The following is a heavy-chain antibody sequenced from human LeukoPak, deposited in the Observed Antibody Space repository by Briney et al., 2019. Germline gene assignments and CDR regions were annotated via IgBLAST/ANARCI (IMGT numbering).Heavy chain of an antibody. CDR1: GFTFSSYS. CDR3: ARDLMDIVATI. D-gene: IGHD5-12*01. CDR2: ISSSSTTI. V-gene: IGHV3-48*04. J-gene: IGHJ4*02. Sequence: GSLRLSCAASGFTFSSYSMNWVRQAPGKGLEWVSYISSSSTTIYYADSVKGRFTVSRDNAKNSLYLQMNSLRAEDTAVYYCARDLMDIVATIWGQGTLVTVSS.